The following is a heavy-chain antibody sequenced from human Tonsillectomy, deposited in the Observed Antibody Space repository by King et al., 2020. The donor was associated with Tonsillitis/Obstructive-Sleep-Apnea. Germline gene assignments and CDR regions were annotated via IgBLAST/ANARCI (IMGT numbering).Heavy chain of an antibody. CDR2: ISGSGGST. CDR1: GFTFSSYA. CDR3: AKVGPAIFGVVRASYFDY. J-gene: IGHJ4*02. D-gene: IGHD3-3*01. V-gene: IGHV3-23*04. Sequence: VQLVESGGGLVQPGGSLRISCAASGFTFSSYAMSWVRQAPGKGLEWVSAISGSGGSTYYADSVKGRFTISRDNSKNTLYLQMNSLRAEDTAVYYCAKVGPAIFGVVRASYFDYWGQGTLVTVSS.